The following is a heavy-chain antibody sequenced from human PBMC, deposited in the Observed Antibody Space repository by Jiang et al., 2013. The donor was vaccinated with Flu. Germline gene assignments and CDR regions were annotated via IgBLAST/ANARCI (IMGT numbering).Heavy chain of an antibody. D-gene: IGHD4-17*01. V-gene: IGHV4-39*01. J-gene: IGHJ3*02. Sequence: SLTCTVSGGSVSIRSYYWGWIRQPPGKGLEWIGSVYYSGSTFYNPSLKSRVTISIDTSKNRFSLKLTSVTAADTAVYYCAKRFVLGDYAFDAFDIWGQGTMVTVSS. CDR2: VYYSGST. CDR3: AKRFVLGDYAFDAFDI. CDR1: GGSVSIRSYY.